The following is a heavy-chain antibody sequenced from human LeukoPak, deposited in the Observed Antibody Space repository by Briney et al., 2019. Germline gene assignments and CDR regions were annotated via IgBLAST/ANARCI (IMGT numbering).Heavy chain of an antibody. J-gene: IGHJ6*03. Sequence: ASVKVSCKASGYTFTGYYMHWVRQAPGQGLEWMGWINPNSGGTNYAQKFQGRVTMTRDTSISTAYMELSRLRSDDTAVYYCARDGEDIVVVPAAIPRYMDVWGKGTTVTVPS. CDR2: INPNSGGT. V-gene: IGHV1-2*02. CDR3: ARDGEDIVVVPAAIPRYMDV. D-gene: IGHD2-2*01. CDR1: GYTFTGYY.